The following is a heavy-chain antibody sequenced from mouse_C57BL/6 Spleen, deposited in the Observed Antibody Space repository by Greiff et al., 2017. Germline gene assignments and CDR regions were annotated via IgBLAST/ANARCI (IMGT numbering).Heavy chain of an antibody. Sequence: QVQLQQPGAELVMPGASVKLSCKASGYTFTSYWMHWVKQRPGQGLEWIGEIDPSDSYTNYNQKFKGKSTLTVDKSSSTAYMQLSSLTSEDSAVYYCARNYDVGYFDVWGTGTTVTVSS. CDR2: IDPSDSYT. CDR3: ARNYDVGYFDV. J-gene: IGHJ1*03. D-gene: IGHD2-4*01. CDR1: GYTFTSYW. V-gene: IGHV1-69*01.